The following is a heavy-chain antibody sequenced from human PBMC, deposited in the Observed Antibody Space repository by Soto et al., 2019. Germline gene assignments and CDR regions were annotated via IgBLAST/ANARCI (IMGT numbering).Heavy chain of an antibody. CDR1: GGTFSSYT. Sequence: QVQLVQSGAEVKKPGSSVKVSCKASGGTFSSYTISWVRQAPGQGLEWMGRIIPILGIANYAQKFQGRVTITADKSTSTAYMDLSSLRSEDTAVYYCATMGGCGGDCYWEYWYFDLWGRGTLVTVSS. V-gene: IGHV1-69*02. CDR3: ATMGGCGGDCYWEYWYFDL. CDR2: IIPILGIA. J-gene: IGHJ2*01. D-gene: IGHD2-21*02.